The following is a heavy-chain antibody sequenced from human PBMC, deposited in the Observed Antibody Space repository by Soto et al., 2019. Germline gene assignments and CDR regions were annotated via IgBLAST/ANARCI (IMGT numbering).Heavy chain of an antibody. CDR3: AEASNLMTTLDYFDY. Sequence: GGSLRLSCAASRFTFSSYAMSWVRQAPGKGLEWVSAISGSGGSTYYADSVKGRFTISRDNSKNTLYLQMNSLRAEDTAVYYCAEASNLMTTLDYFDYWGQGTLVTVSS. V-gene: IGHV3-23*01. J-gene: IGHJ4*02. CDR1: RFTFSSYA. D-gene: IGHD4-17*01. CDR2: ISGSGGST.